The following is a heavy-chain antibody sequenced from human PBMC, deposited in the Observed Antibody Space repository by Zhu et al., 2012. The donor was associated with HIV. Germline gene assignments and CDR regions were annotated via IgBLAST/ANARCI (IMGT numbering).Heavy chain of an antibody. J-gene: IGHJ3*02. CDR3: ARVTYYYAPWHAFDI. CDR1: GGSISSYY. D-gene: IGHD3-10*01. Sequence: QVQLQESGPGLVKPSETLSLTCTVSGGSISSYYWSWIRQPPGKGLEWIGYIYTSGSTNYNPSLKSRVTISVDTSKNQFSLKLSSVTATDSAVYYCARVTYYYAPWHAFDIWGQGTMVTVSS. CDR2: IYTSGST. V-gene: IGHV4-4*09.